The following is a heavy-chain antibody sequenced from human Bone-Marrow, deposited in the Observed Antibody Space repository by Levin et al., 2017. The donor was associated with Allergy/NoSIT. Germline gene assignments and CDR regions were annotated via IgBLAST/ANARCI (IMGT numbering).Heavy chain of an antibody. D-gene: IGHD3-22*01. Sequence: ASVKVSCRASGYTLTSYYMHWVRQAPGQGLEWMGIINPSGGSRSYAQNFQGRVTMTSDTSTNTVYMELSSLNSEDTAVYYCAREQTQDDESSGYSMGFWGQGTLVTVSS. V-gene: IGHV1-46*01. CDR2: INPSGGSR. CDR1: GYTLTSYY. J-gene: IGHJ4*02. CDR3: AREQTQDDESSGYSMGF.